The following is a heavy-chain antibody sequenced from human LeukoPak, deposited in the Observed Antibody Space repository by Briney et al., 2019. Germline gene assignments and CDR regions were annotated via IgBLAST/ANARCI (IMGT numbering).Heavy chain of an antibody. CDR1: GGSISSYY. CDR3: ASQGYGSGYVHFDY. CDR2: IYTSGST. J-gene: IGHJ4*02. D-gene: IGHD6-19*01. V-gene: IGHV4-4*07. Sequence: PSETLSLTCTVPGGSISSYYWSWIRQPAGKGLEWIGRIYTSGSTNYNPSLKSRVTMSVDTSKNQFSLKLSSVTAADTAVYYCASQGYGSGYVHFDYWGQGTLVTVSS.